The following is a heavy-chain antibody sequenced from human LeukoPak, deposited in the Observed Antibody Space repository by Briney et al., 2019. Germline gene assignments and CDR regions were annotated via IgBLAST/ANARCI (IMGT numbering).Heavy chain of an antibody. Sequence: GGSLSLSCAASGFTFSADFMTWVRQAPGKGLEWVANIKGDGSETYYMDSLKGRFTISRDNAKNSLYLQMNSLRADDTAVYFCARGFGNSYWGQGTLVTVSS. CDR3: ARGFGNSY. J-gene: IGHJ4*02. CDR1: GFTFSADF. CDR2: IKGDGSET. V-gene: IGHV3-7*05. D-gene: IGHD3-16*01.